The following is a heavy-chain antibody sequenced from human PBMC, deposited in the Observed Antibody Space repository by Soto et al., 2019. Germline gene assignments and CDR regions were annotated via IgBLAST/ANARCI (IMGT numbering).Heavy chain of an antibody. CDR2: INSDGSST. V-gene: IGHV3-74*01. Sequence: GGSLRLSCAASGFTFSSYWMHWVRQAPGKGLVWVSRINSDGSSTNYADSVKGRFTISRDNAKNTLHLQMNSLGAEDTSVYYCASNYAYAEGYYFYGIDVWGQGTTVTVSS. J-gene: IGHJ6*02. CDR3: ASNYAYAEGYYFYGIDV. CDR1: GFTFSSYW. D-gene: IGHD3-16*01.